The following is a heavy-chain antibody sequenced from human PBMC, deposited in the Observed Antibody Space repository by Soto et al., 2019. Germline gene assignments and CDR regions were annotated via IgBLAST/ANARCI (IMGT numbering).Heavy chain of an antibody. CDR2: IIPIFGTA. J-gene: IGHJ5*02. Sequence: QVQLVQSGAEVQKPGSSVKVSCKASGGTFSSYAISWVRQAPGQGLEWMGGIIPIFGTANYAQKFQGRVTITADESTSTAYMELSSLRSEDTAVYYCARRYCSSTSCYRGWFDPWCQGTLVTVSS. D-gene: IGHD2-2*01. CDR3: ARRYCSSTSCYRGWFDP. V-gene: IGHV1-69*01. CDR1: GGTFSSYA.